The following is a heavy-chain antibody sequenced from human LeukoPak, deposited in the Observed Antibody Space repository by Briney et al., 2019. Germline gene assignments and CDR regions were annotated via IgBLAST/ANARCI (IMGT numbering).Heavy chain of an antibody. CDR3: ARKNYYFWYFDL. V-gene: IGHV4-59*12. CDR2: FYYGGST. J-gene: IGHJ2*01. Sequence: SETLSLTCTVSGGAFSSDYWNWIRQPPGKGLEWIGYFYYGGSTNYNPSLKSRVTMSVDTSKNQFSLMLSSVTAADTAVYYCARKNYYFWYFDLWGRGTLVTVSS. D-gene: IGHD3-10*01. CDR1: GGAFSSDY.